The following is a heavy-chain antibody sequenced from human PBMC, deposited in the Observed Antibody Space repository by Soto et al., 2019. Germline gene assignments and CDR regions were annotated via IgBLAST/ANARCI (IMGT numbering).Heavy chain of an antibody. CDR1: GFMFSSYY. Sequence: PGGPLRLSCAASGFMFSSYYMGWVRQAPGKGLEWVANIKQSGSDKFYVDSVKGRFTISRDDAKNLLYLQMNNLRAEDTGVYYCAREWSYFDYWGQGALVTVSS. V-gene: IGHV3-7*01. D-gene: IGHD3-3*01. CDR2: IKQSGSDK. CDR3: AREWSYFDY. J-gene: IGHJ4*02.